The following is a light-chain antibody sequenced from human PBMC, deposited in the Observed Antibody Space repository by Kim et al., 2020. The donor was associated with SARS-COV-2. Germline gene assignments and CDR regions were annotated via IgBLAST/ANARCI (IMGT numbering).Light chain of an antibody. CDR2: GKN. V-gene: IGLV3-19*01. J-gene: IGLJ2*01. Sequence: SSELTQDPAVSVALRQTVRITCQGDSLRRYYASRYQQKPGQAPVLVIYGKNNRPSGIPDRFSGSSSGNTASLTITGAQAEEEADYYCKSRDSSGKVVFGGGTQLTVL. CDR1: SLRRYY. CDR3: KSRDSSGKVV.